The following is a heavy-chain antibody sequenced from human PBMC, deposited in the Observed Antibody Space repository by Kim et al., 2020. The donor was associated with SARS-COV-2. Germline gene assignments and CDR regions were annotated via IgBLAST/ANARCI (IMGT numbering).Heavy chain of an antibody. Sequence: SGPTLVNPTQTLTLTCTFSGFSLTTSGVGVAWIRQPPGKALEWLALIYWDDEKRYSPSLKRRLTITKDTSKNQVVLTMTNMDPVDTATYYCARRRGYTYGKPFDPGGQGTLVTVSS. D-gene: IGHD5-18*01. CDR3: ARRRGYTYGKPFDP. CDR2: IYWDDEK. J-gene: IGHJ5*02. CDR1: GFSLTTSGVG. V-gene: IGHV2-5*02.